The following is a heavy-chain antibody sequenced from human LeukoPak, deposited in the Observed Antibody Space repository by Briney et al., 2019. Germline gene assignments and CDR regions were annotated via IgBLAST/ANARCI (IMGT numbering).Heavy chain of an antibody. V-gene: IGHV3-43*01. CDR2: ITRDGGGT. CDR3: ARVGYDSSGHFDY. J-gene: IGHJ4*02. D-gene: IGHD3-22*01. Sequence: GGSLRLSCAASGFTFDRYTMYWVRQPPGKGLEWVSLITRDGGGTYYADSVKGRFTISRDNAKNSLYLQMNSLRAEDTAVYYCARVGYDSSGHFDYWGQGTLVTVSS. CDR1: GFTFDRYT.